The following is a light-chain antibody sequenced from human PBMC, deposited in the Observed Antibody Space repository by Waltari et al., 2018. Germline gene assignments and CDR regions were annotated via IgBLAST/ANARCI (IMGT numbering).Light chain of an antibody. Sequence: SYALTQPPSMSVAPGTTARITGGGDHLWSYSARWYPQKPGQDPVLVIFYDSDRPSGIPERFSGSNSGNTATLTISSVEAGDEAKYYCHVWHPDMDPGVFGPGTEVSV. V-gene: IGLV3-21*04. CDR3: HVWHPDMDPGV. CDR1: HLWSYS. J-gene: IGLJ1*01. CDR2: YDS.